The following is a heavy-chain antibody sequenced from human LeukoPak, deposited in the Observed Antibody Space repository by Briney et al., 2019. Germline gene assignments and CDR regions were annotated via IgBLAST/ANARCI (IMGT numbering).Heavy chain of an antibody. J-gene: IGHJ3*02. CDR3: ARDPAPLRIMITFGGVPPNI. CDR2: IYYSGST. CDR1: GGSISSADYY. Sequence: KSSETLSLTCTVSGGSISSADYYWSWIRQPPGKGLEWIGYIYYSGSTYYNPSLKSRVNISADTSKNQFSLRLSSVTAADTAVYYCARDPAPLRIMITFGGVPPNIWGQGTMVTVSS. D-gene: IGHD3-16*01. V-gene: IGHV4-30-4*01.